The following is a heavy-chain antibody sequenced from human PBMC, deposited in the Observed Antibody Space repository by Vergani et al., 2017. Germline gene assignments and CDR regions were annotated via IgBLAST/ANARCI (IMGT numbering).Heavy chain of an antibody. CDR2: IWYDGSNK. CDR1: GFTFSSYG. J-gene: IGHJ6*03. CDR3: ARRTCTIFGXVNPSHYYYYYIDV. Sequence: QVQLVESGGGVVQPGRSLRLSCAASGFTFSSYGMHWVRQAPGKGLEWVAVIWYDGSNKYYADSVKGRFTISRDNSKNTLYLQMNSLRAEDTAVYYCARRTCTIFGXVNPSHYYYYYIDVWGKGTTVTVSS. D-gene: IGHD3-3*01. V-gene: IGHV3-33*01.